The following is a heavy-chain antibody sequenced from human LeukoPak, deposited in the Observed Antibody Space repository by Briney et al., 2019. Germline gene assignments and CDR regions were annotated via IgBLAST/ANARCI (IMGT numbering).Heavy chain of an antibody. V-gene: IGHV3-21*01. J-gene: IGHJ4*02. D-gene: IGHD3-9*01. CDR1: GFTFSSYS. CDR3: ARGRYFDWLLYY. CDR2: ISSSSSYI. Sequence: GGSLRLSCAASGFTFSSYSMSWVRQAPGKGLEWVSSISSSSSYIYYADSVKGRFTISRDNAKNSLYLRMNSLRAEDTAVYYCARGRYFDWLLYYWGQGTLVTVSS.